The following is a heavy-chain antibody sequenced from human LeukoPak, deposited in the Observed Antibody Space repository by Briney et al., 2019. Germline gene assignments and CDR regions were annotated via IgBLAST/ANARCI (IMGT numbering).Heavy chain of an antibody. D-gene: IGHD2-2*01. J-gene: IGHJ5*02. V-gene: IGHV4-34*01. CDR2: INHSGST. CDR1: GGSFSGYY. CDR3: ARRGGIVVVPAAIWFDP. Sequence: SETLSLTCAVYGGSFSGYYWSWIRQPPGKGLEWIGEINHSGSTNYNPSLKSRVTISVDTSKNQFSLKLSSVTAADTAVYYCARRGGIVVVPAAIWFDPWGQGTLVTVSS.